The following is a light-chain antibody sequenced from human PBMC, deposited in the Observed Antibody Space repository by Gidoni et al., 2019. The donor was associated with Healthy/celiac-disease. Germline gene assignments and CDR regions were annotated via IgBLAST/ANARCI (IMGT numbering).Light chain of an antibody. V-gene: IGKV1-33*01. CDR3: QQYDNLLFT. Sequence: DIQMTQSPSSLSASVGDRVTITCQASQDISNYLNWYQQKPGKAPKLLIYDASNLETGVPSRFSGSGSGTDFTFTISSLQPEDIATYYWQQYDNLLFTFXPXTKVXIK. J-gene: IGKJ3*01. CDR2: DAS. CDR1: QDISNY.